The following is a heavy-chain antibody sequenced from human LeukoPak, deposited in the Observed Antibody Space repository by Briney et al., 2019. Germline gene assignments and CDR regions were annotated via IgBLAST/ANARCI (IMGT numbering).Heavy chain of an antibody. Sequence: GASVKVSCKASGHIFISYYIHWVRQAPGQGLEWMGVINPSDGSTNYAQKFQGRVTMTRDTSATTVYLDLSGLTFGDTAVYYCASDVAREFDHWGQGTLVTVSS. CDR1: GHIFISYY. D-gene: IGHD5-24*01. V-gene: IGHV1-46*01. CDR3: ASDVAREFDH. CDR2: INPSDGST. J-gene: IGHJ4*02.